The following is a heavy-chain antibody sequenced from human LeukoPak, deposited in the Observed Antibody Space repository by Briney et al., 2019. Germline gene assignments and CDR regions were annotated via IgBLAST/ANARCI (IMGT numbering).Heavy chain of an antibody. CDR3: ARDPGRRFYFDY. CDR2: INHNGNVN. V-gene: IGHV3-7*03. Sequence: GGSLRLSCAASGFTFSSYWMNWARQAPGKGLEWVASINHNGNVNYYVDSVKGRFTISRDNSKNTLHLQMDSLRAEDTAVYYCARDPGRRFYFDYWGQGTLVTVSS. CDR1: GFTFSSYW. D-gene: IGHD3-16*01. J-gene: IGHJ4*02.